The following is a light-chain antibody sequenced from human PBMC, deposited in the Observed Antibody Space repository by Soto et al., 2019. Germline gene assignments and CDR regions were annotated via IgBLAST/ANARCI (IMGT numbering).Light chain of an antibody. V-gene: IGKV3-15*01. J-gene: IGKJ1*01. CDR1: QSVSSN. CDR2: GAS. Sequence: EIVMTQSPATLSVSPGERATLSCRASQSVSSNLAWYQQKPGQAPRLLIYGASTRATGIPARFSGSGSGTEFTLIISSLQCEDFAVYYCQQYNKWPTFGQGTKVEIK. CDR3: QQYNKWPT.